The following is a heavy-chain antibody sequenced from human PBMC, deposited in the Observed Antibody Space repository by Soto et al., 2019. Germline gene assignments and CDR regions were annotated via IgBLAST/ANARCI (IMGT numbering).Heavy chain of an antibody. D-gene: IGHD7-27*01. CDR2: IIPIFGTA. V-gene: IGHV1-69*12. CDR3: ARPITLGTTYGMDV. Sequence: QVQLVQSGAEVKKPGSSLKFSCKASGGTFGSYAISWVRQAPGQGLEWMGGIIPIFGTANYAQKFQGRVTITADESTSTAYMELSSLRSEDTAVYYCARPITLGTTYGMDVWGQGTTVTVSS. J-gene: IGHJ6*02. CDR1: GGTFGSYA.